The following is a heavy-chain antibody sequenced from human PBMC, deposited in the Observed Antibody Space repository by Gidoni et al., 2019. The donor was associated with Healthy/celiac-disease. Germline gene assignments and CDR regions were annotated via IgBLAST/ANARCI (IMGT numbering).Heavy chain of an antibody. V-gene: IGHV3-23*01. Sequence: EVQLLESGGGLVQPGGSLRLSCAASGFTFSSYAMSWVRQAPGKGLEWVPAISGSGGSTYYADSLKGRFTISRDNSKTTLYRQMNSLRAEDTAVYYCAKEGRADFWSGSTNYGMDVWGQGTTVTVSS. CDR3: AKEGRADFWSGSTNYGMDV. CDR1: GFTFSSYA. CDR2: ISGSGGST. J-gene: IGHJ6*02. D-gene: IGHD3-3*01.